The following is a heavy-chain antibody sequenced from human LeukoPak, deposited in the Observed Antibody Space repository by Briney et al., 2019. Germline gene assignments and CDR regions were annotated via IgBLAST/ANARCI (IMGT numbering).Heavy chain of an antibody. CDR2: ISGFTGAT. CDR1: GYTFTIYG. V-gene: IGHV1-18*01. CDR3: ARALPGADTAHNWFDP. D-gene: IGHD2-21*02. Sequence: GASVKVSCKASGYTFTIYGMSWVRQAPGQRLEWMGWISGFTGATNYAQKFQGRLSMTIDTSTNTTYMDLRTVTSDDTAIYYCARALPGADTAHNWFDPWGQGTLVTVSS. J-gene: IGHJ5*02.